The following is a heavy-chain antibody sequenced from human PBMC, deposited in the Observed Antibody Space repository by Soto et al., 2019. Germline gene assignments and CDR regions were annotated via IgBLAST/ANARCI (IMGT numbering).Heavy chain of an antibody. V-gene: IGHV1-69*01. Sequence: QVQLVQSGAEVKTPGSSVKVSCKASGGTFSNNAISWVRQAPGQGLEWMGGIIPIFDTADYAQRFQGRVTITADESTSTAYLELSSLTSGDTAVYYCARDMIPAAISYRYYALDVWGQGTTVTVSS. CDR2: IIPIFDTA. D-gene: IGHD2-2*01. CDR3: ARDMIPAAISYRYYALDV. CDR1: GGTFSNNA. J-gene: IGHJ6*02.